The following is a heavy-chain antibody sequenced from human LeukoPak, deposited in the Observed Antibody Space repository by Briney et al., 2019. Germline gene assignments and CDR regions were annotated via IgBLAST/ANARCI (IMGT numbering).Heavy chain of an antibody. J-gene: IGHJ5*02. D-gene: IGHD2-15*01. V-gene: IGHV1-8*01. CDR1: GYTFTSYD. CDR3: ARVMKMRYCSGGSCYRVHWFDP. CDR2: MNPNSGNT. Sequence: GASVKVSCKASGYTFTSYDMNWVRQATGQGLEWMGWMNPNSGNTGYAQKFQGRVTMTRNTSISTAYMELSSLRSEDTAVYYCARVMKMRYCSGGSCYRVHWFDPWGQGTLVTVSS.